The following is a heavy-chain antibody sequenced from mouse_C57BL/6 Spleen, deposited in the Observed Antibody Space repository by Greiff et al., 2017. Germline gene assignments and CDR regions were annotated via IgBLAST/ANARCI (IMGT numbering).Heavy chain of an antibody. D-gene: IGHD2-4*01. Sequence: QVQLKQSGAELVKPGASVKLSCKASGYTFTEYTIHWVKQRSGQGLEWIGWFYPGSGSIKYNEKFKDKATLTADKSSSTVYMEISRLTSEDSAVYFCARREIPYDYERSWYFDVWGTGTTVTVSS. J-gene: IGHJ1*03. CDR2: FYPGSGSI. CDR1: GYTFTEYT. CDR3: ARREIPYDYERSWYFDV. V-gene: IGHV1-62-2*01.